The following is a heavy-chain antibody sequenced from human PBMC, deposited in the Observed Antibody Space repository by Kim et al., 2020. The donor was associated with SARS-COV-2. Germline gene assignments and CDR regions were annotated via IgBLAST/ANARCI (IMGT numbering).Heavy chain of an antibody. D-gene: IGHD5-18*01. CDR2: ISSSSSYI. CDR1: GFTFSSYS. CDR3: ARDRIGGYSYGYPDAFDI. V-gene: IGHV3-21*01. J-gene: IGHJ3*02. Sequence: GGSLRLSCAASGFTFSSYSMNWVRQAPGKGLEWVSSISSSSSYIYYADSVKGRFTIPRDNAKNSLYLQMNSLRAEDTAVYYCARDRIGGYSYGYPDAFDICEQGTMITVSS.